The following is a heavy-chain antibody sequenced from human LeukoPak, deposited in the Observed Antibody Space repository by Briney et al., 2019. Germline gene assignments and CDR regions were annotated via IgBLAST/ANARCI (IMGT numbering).Heavy chain of an antibody. V-gene: IGHV3-48*01. CDR1: GFNFSIYS. J-gene: IGHJ4*02. D-gene: IGHD3-10*01. CDR2: ITRSSTTI. Sequence: GGSLRLSCAASGFNFSIYSMNWVRQAPGKGREWVSYITRSSTTIYYAAYVKGRFTISRDNAKNSLYLQMNSLRVEDTAVYYCARVGYYGSGSLFLDYWGQGTLVTVSS. CDR3: ARVGYYGSGSLFLDY.